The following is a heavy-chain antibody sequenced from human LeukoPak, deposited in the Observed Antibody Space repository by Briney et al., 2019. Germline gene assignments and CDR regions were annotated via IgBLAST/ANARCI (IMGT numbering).Heavy chain of an antibody. D-gene: IGHD1-26*01. V-gene: IGHV3-48*04. Sequence: QSGGSLRLSCAASGFTFSSYAMSWVRQAPGKGLEWVSYISSSGSTIYYADSVKGRFTISRDNAKNSLYLQMNSLRAEDTAVYYCARDVWSGGALDYWGQGTLVTVSS. J-gene: IGHJ4*02. CDR2: ISSSGSTI. CDR3: ARDVWSGGALDY. CDR1: GFTFSSYA.